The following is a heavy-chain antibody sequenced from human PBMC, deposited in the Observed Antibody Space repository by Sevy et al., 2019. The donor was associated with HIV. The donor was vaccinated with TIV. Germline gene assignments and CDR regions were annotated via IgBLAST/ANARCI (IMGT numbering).Heavy chain of an antibody. J-gene: IGHJ4*02. D-gene: IGHD1-1*01. CDR2: IRSRAYGGTT. Sequence: GGSLRLSCTTSGFTIGDCAMSWFRQAPGKGLEWVGFIRSRAYGGTTEYTASVKGRFTISRDDSNSIAYLQMDSLKTEDTAVYYCSRVLGWAAPEQLYYWGQGTLVTVSS. CDR1: GFTIGDCA. CDR3: SRVLGWAAPEQLYY. V-gene: IGHV3-49*01.